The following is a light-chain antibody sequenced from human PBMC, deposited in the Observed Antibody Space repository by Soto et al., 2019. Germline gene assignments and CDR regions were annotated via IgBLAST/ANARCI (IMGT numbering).Light chain of an antibody. J-gene: IGKJ1*01. CDR2: GAS. Sequence: IVMTQSPDTLSVSPGERATLSCRASQTVNSNLPWYQQKPGQAPRLLIYGASTRATTTPGRFSDSGSGTEFTLTINSLQPDDFATYYCQQYKSYWTFGQGTKVDIK. V-gene: IGKV3D-15*01. CDR3: QQYKSYWT. CDR1: QTVNSN.